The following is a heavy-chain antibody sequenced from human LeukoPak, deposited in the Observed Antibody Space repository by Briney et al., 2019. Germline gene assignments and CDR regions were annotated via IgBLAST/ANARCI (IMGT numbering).Heavy chain of an antibody. Sequence: ASVKVSCKVSGYTLTEISMHWVRDAPGKGLEWMGGFDPEDGETIYAQKFQGRVTMTEDTSTDTAYMVLSSLRSEDTAVYYCATGAKGYDSGSPPNWGQGTLVTVSS. J-gene: IGHJ4*02. D-gene: IGHD3-10*01. CDR1: GYTLTEIS. V-gene: IGHV1-24*01. CDR3: ATGAKGYDSGSPPN. CDR2: FDPEDGET.